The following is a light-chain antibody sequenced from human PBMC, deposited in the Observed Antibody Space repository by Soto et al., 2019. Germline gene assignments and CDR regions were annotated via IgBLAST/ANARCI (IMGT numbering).Light chain of an antibody. CDR1: SSNIGSRT. J-gene: IGLJ3*02. Sequence: QSVLTQPPSASGTPGQRVTISCSGSSSNIGSRTVNWYQQLPGTAPKLLIYRDNQRPSGVPDRFSGSKSGASASLAISGLQSEDEAYYYCAAWDDSLNGGVFGGGTKLTVL. CDR3: AAWDDSLNGGV. CDR2: RDN. V-gene: IGLV1-44*01.